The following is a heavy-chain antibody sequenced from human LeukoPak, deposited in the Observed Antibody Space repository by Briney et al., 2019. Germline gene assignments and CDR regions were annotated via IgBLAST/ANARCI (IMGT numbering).Heavy chain of an antibody. J-gene: IGHJ4*02. D-gene: IGHD4-11*01. CDR1: GFTFSSYA. CDR2: INGGGVNT. V-gene: IGHV3-23*01. Sequence: PAGGSLRLSCAASGFTFSSYAMSWVRQAPGKGLEWVSTINGGGVNTHYADSVGGRFTISRDNSKNTLFLQMSSLRDEDTAVYYCAKDLYSNYGPADYWGQGNLVTVSS. CDR3: AKDLYSNYGPADY.